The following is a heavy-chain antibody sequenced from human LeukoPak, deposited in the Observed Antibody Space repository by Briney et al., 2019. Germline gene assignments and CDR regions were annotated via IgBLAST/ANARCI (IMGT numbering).Heavy chain of an antibody. Sequence: PGGSLRLSCTASRFTFGDYAMSWVRQAPGKGLEWVGFIRSKAYGGTTEYAASVKGRFTISRDDSKSIAYLQMNSLKTEDTAVYYCTRVVQGDFWSGYYGGYYFDYWGQGTLVTVSS. CDR2: IRSKAYGGTT. J-gene: IGHJ4*02. CDR3: TRVVQGDFWSGYYGGYYFDY. V-gene: IGHV3-49*04. CDR1: RFTFGDYA. D-gene: IGHD3-3*01.